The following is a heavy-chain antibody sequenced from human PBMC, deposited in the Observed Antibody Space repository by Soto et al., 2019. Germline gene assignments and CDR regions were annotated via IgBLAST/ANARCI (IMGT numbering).Heavy chain of an antibody. J-gene: IGHJ6*02. V-gene: IGHV1-69*13. CDR1: GGTFNTYT. Sequence: SLKVSCKASGGTFNTYTISWVRQVPGQGLEWMGGIMPLYAKPTYAQTFQGRLMIAADEHTNTVYMELSSLRSEDTALYYCASLNNWSSGDGRIDVWGRGTAVTVSS. CDR3: ASLNNWSSGDGRIDV. D-gene: IGHD1-20*01. CDR2: IMPLYAKP.